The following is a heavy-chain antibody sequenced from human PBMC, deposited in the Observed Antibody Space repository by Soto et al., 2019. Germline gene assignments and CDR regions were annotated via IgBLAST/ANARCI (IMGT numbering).Heavy chain of an antibody. CDR1: GFTGSEND. V-gene: IGHV3-53*01. CDR2: IYTGGST. CDR3: ARDRSPTEIAFGY. J-gene: IGHJ4*02. Sequence: XGSLGLTCAASGFTGSENDMSWVRQAPGKGPEWVSIIYTGGSTFYSDSVKGRFTISRDISTNRLFLQMDSLRAEDTAVYYCARDRSPTEIAFGYWGQGILVTVSS.